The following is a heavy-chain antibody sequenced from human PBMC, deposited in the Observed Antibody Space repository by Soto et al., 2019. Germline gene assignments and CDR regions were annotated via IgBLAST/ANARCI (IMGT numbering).Heavy chain of an antibody. CDR3: ARSLLQGDF. D-gene: IGHD2-21*01. CDR1: GYIFIHYY. J-gene: IGHJ4*02. Sequence: QVQLVQSGAEVKKPGASVKVSCKASGYIFIHYYIHWVRQAPGQGLEWMAIINHNGGSTNYEQKCPGRVTVTSDTYTSTVSMELNSLASDDTHVYLCARSLLQGDFWGQGTLVTVSS. V-gene: IGHV1-46*01. CDR2: INHNGGST.